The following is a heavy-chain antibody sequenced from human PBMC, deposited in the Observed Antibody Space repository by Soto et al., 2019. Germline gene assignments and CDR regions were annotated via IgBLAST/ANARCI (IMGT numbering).Heavy chain of an antibody. Sequence: SVKVSCKASGGTFSTYAGNWVRQVPGQGLEWMGGIIPLFGTPSYAQRFQGRVTIIADESTSTAYSEMSSLRSEDTAVYYCARDREQSGVSVNYGLDVWGQGNTVTVSS. CDR1: GGTFSTYA. V-gene: IGHV1-69*13. CDR3: ARDREQSGVSVNYGLDV. J-gene: IGHJ6*02. CDR2: IIPLFGTP. D-gene: IGHD1-26*01.